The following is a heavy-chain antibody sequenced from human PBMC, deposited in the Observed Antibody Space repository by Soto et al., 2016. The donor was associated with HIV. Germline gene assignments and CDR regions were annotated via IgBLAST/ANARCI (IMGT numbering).Heavy chain of an antibody. V-gene: IGHV3-23*01. CDR1: GFTFSNYA. Sequence: EVQLLESGEAWYSLGSLRLSCAASGFTFSNYAMSWVRQAPGKGLEWVSAISGSGVSTYYADSVKGRFTISRDNSKNTLYLQMNSLRAEDTAVYYCAKGRRDLQFTYFDYWGQGTLVTVSS. D-gene: IGHD1-1*01. J-gene: IGHJ4*02. CDR3: AKGRRDLQFTYFDY. CDR2: ISGSGVST.